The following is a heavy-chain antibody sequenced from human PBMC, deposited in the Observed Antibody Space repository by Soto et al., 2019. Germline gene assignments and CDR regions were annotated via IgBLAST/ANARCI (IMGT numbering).Heavy chain of an antibody. V-gene: IGHV3-7*03. CDR1: GFTFSSYW. CDR2: IKQDGSEK. CDR3: ARAEGVATMPGPLYYYGMDV. D-gene: IGHD5-12*01. Sequence: QPGGSLRLSCAASGFTFSSYWMSWVRQAPGKGLAWVANIKQDGSEKYYVDSVKGRFTISRDNAKNSLYLQMNGLRAEDTAVYYCARAEGVATMPGPLYYYGMDVWGQGTTVTVSS. J-gene: IGHJ6*02.